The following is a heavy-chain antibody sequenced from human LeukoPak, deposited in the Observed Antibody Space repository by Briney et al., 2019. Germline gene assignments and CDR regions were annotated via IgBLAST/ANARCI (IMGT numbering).Heavy chain of an antibody. CDR3: AKDSDYWYFDY. CDR1: GFSFSSYA. J-gene: IGHJ4*02. Sequence: PGGSLRLSCAASGFSFSSYAMSWVRQAPGKGLEWVSAISGSGGTTYYGDSVKGRFTISRDNSKNTLYLQMNSLRAEDTAVYYCAKDSDYWYFDYWGQGTLVTVSS. V-gene: IGHV3-23*01. D-gene: IGHD2-8*02. CDR2: ISGSGGTT.